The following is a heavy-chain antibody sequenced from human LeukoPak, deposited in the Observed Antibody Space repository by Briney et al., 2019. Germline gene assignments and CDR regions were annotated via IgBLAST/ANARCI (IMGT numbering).Heavy chain of an antibody. Sequence: PSETLSLTCTVPGGSISSYYWSWIRQLPGKGLEWIGYMYCSGSTNYNPSLRSRVTISVDTSKNQFSLKLSSVTAADTAMYYCASRDYSGRHFDYWGQGTLVTVSS. V-gene: IGHV4-59*01. CDR2: MYCSGST. D-gene: IGHD4-23*01. J-gene: IGHJ4*02. CDR3: ASRDYSGRHFDY. CDR1: GGSISSYY.